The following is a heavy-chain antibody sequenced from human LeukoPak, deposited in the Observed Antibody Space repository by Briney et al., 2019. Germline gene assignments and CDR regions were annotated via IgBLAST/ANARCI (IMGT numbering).Heavy chain of an antibody. Sequence: GGSLRLSCAASGFAFSNFAMMWVRQAPGTGLQWVSTITGYGATFYADSVRGRFTIFRDTSMNTLFLQMNSLGAEDTAVYYCAKGAAAGKVDWFDPWGQGTLVTVSS. V-gene: IGHV3-23*01. CDR1: GFAFSNFA. D-gene: IGHD6-13*01. J-gene: IGHJ5*02. CDR2: ITGYGAT. CDR3: AKGAAAGKVDWFDP.